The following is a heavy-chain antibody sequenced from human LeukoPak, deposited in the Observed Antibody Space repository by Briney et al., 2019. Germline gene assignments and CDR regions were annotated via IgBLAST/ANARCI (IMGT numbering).Heavy chain of an antibody. D-gene: IGHD6-25*01. CDR3: ARQGGGFWYFDL. V-gene: IGHV4-59*08. J-gene: IGHJ2*01. Sequence: SETLSLTCTVSGGSISSYYWSWIRQPPGKGLEWIGYIYYSGSTNYNPSRKSRVTISVDTSKNHFSLKLSSVTAADTAVYYCARQGGGFWYFDLWGRGTLVTVSS. CDR1: GGSISSYY. CDR2: IYYSGST.